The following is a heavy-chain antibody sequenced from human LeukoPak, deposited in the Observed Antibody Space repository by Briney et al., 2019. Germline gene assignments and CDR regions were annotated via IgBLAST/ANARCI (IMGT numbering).Heavy chain of an antibody. CDR3: ARDGDFWSGYYCDY. J-gene: IGHJ4*02. D-gene: IGHD3-3*01. Sequence: GASVKVSCKASGYTFTCYYMHWVRQAPGQGLEWMGRINPNNGGTNYAQKFQGRVTMTRDTSISTAYMELSSLGSDDTAVYYCARDGDFWSGYYCDYWGQGTQVTVSS. CDR2: INPNNGGT. V-gene: IGHV1-2*06. CDR1: GYTFTCYY.